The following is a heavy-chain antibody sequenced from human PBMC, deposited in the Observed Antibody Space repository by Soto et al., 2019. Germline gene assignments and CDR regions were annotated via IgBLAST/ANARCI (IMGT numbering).Heavy chain of an antibody. Sequence: GGPLRLSCAASGFTFSSYAMHWVRQAPGKGLEWVAVISYDGSNKYYADSVKGRFTISRDNSKNTLYLQMNSLRAEDTAVYYCARGLWELLRYWGQGTLVTVSS. CDR2: ISYDGSNK. V-gene: IGHV3-30-3*01. CDR1: GFTFSSYA. CDR3: ARGLWELLRY. D-gene: IGHD1-26*01. J-gene: IGHJ4*02.